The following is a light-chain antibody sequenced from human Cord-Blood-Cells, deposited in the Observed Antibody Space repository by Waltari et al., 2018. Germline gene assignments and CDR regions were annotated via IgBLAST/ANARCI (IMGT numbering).Light chain of an antibody. J-gene: IGKJ4*01. CDR1: QSVSSN. Sequence: EIVMTQSPATLSVSPVERATLSCRASQSVSSNLAWYQQKPGQAPRLLIYGASTSATGIPARFSGSGSGTEFTLTISSLQSEDFAVYYCQQYNNWPLTFGGGTKVEIK. V-gene: IGKV3-15*01. CDR2: GAS. CDR3: QQYNNWPLT.